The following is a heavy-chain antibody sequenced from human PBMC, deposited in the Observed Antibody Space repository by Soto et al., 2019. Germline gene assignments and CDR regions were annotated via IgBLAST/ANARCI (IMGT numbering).Heavy chain of an antibody. V-gene: IGHV1-69*13. CDR1: GGTFSSYA. J-gene: IGHJ3*02. D-gene: IGHD6-25*01. CDR2: IIPIFGTA. Sequence: ASVKVSCKASGGTFSSYAISWVRQAPGQGLEWMGGIIPIFGTANYAQKFQGRVTITADESTSTAYMELSSLRSEDTAVYYCARIHAAWDAFDIWGQGTMVTVSS. CDR3: ARIHAAWDAFDI.